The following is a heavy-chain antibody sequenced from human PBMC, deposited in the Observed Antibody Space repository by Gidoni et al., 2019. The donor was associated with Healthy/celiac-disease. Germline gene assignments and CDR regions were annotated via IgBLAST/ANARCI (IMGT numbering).Heavy chain of an antibody. V-gene: IGHV3-33*01. Sequence: QVQLVESGGGVVQPGRSLRLSCAASGFTFSSYGMHWVRQAPGKGLEWVAVIWYDGSNKYYADSVKGRFTISRDNSKNTLYLQMNSLRAEDTAVYYCAINRQGVFDYWGQGTLVTVSS. CDR3: AINRQGVFDY. CDR1: GFTFSSYG. D-gene: IGHD3-16*01. J-gene: IGHJ4*02. CDR2: IWYDGSNK.